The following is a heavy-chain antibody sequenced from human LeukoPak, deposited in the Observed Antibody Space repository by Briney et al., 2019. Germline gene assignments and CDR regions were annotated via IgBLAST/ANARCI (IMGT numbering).Heavy chain of an antibody. Sequence: GGSLRLSCAASGFTFSSYEMNWVRQAPGKGLEWVSYIGSSGSAIYYADSVKGRFTISRDNAKNSLYLQVNSLGAEDTAVYYCARAGYSRTGTMYYYYGMDVWGQGTTVTVSS. CDR3: ARAGYSRTGTMYYYYGMDV. D-gene: IGHD1-1*01. V-gene: IGHV3-48*03. J-gene: IGHJ6*02. CDR1: GFTFSSYE. CDR2: IGSSGSAI.